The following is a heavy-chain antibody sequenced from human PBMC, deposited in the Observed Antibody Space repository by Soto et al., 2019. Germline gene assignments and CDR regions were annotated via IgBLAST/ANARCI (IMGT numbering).Heavy chain of an antibody. V-gene: IGHV3-23*01. CDR1: GLTFNSYA. J-gene: IGHJ3*01. Sequence: GGSLRLSCAASGLTFNSYAMSWVRRAPGKGLEGVAGIGGGGTHYADSVPGRFTISRVDYKCTVSLQMNSLRVEDTAVYYCAKDRMNFNSVWDPFGVWGQGTLVTVSS. CDR2: IGGGGT. D-gene: IGHD2-15*01. CDR3: AKDRMNFNSVWDPFGV.